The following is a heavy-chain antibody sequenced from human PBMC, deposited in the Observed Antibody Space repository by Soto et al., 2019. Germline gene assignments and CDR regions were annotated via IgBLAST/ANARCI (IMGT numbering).Heavy chain of an antibody. Sequence: QLQVQESGPGQVKPTQTLSLTCTVSGGSITSHHYYWGWIRQPPGKGLEWIGSIYSGGNTYYNPSLRSRLTIFLYKAKNLISLKLNSVTGEDSAIYYCGSGSSTNWIDIWCRGTQVSVS. V-gene: IGHV4-39*01. D-gene: IGHD2-2*01. J-gene: IGHJ5*02. CDR1: GGSITSHHYY. CDR2: IYSGGNT. CDR3: GSGSSTNWIDI.